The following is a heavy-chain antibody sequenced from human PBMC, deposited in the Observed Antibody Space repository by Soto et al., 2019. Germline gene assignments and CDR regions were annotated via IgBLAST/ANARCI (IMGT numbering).Heavy chain of an antibody. Sequence: KTSETLSLTCSVSGSISSYYWSWIRQPAGKGLEWIGRIYSSGSTNYNPSLKSRVTMSVDTSKNQFSLKLNSVTAADTAVYYCARDGFGAAGLPYWGQGTLVTVSS. CDR2: IYSSGST. CDR1: GSISSYY. CDR3: ARDGFGAAGLPY. V-gene: IGHV4-4*07. J-gene: IGHJ4*02. D-gene: IGHD6-13*01.